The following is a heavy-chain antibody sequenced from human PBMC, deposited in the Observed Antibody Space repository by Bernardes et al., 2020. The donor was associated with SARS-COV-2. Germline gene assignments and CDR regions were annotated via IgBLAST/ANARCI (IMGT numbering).Heavy chain of an antibody. CDR3: ATASYDSIWGTDD. CDR1: DGSCNGYS. D-gene: IGHD3-16*01. CDR2: INHRGAT. Sequence: SETLSLTCASDGSCNGYSCTWIRPPPGKGLEWLGAINHRGATYYSPSLKSRITVSLDRTKNHFSLKLTSVTAADTAVYYCATASYDSIWGTDDWAQGTLVTVSS. V-gene: IGHV4-34*01. J-gene: IGHJ4*02.